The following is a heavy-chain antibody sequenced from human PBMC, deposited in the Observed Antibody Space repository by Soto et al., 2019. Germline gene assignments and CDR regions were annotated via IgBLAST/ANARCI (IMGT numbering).Heavy chain of an antibody. CDR2: IIPIFGTA. CDR3: VRGDGYNLGPARFDY. D-gene: IGHD5-12*01. CDR1: GGTLSSNA. Sequence: SVKVACKAAGGTLSSNAISWVRHAPGQGLEWMGGIIPIFGTANYAQKFQGRVTITADESTSTAYMEMSSLRSEDTAVYYCVRGDGYNLGPARFDYWGQGTLVTVSS. J-gene: IGHJ4*02. V-gene: IGHV1-69*13.